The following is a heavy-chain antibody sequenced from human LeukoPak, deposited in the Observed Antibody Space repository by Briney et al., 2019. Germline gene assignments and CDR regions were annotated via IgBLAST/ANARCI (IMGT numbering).Heavy chain of an antibody. CDR1: GFTFDDYA. D-gene: IGHD3-3*01. CDR3: AKDRLRFLEWFDRNWFDP. J-gene: IGHJ5*02. Sequence: PGRSLRLSCAASGFTFDDYAMPWVRQAPGKGLEWVSGISWNSGSIGYADSVKGRFTISRDNAKNSLYLQMNSLRAEDTALYYCAKDRLRFLEWFDRNWFDPWGQGTLVTVSS. CDR2: ISWNSGSI. V-gene: IGHV3-9*01.